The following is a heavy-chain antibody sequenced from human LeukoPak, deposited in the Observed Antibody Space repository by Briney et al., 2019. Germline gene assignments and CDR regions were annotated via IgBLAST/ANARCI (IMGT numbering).Heavy chain of an antibody. CDR1: GGSIDSGDYY. CDR3: ARGYYGSGSHCCHMDV. Sequence: PSETLSLTCTVSGGSIDSGDYYWGWVRQPPGKGLECIASIHYSGNTYYDPSLKSRVTLSVDASKNQFSLTLSSVTAADTAVYYCARGYYGSGSHCCHMDVWGKGTTITVS. CDR2: IHYSGNT. V-gene: IGHV4-39*07. J-gene: IGHJ6*03. D-gene: IGHD3-10*01.